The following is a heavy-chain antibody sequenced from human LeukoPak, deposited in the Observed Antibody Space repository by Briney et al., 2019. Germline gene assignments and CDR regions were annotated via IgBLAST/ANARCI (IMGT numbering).Heavy chain of an antibody. CDR1: GGSISSGGYY. J-gene: IGHJ6*02. Sequence: SQTLSLTCTVSGGSISSGGYYWSWIRQRPGKGLEWIGYIYYSGSTYYNPSLKSRVTISVDTSKNQFSLKLSSVTAADTAVYYCARFLVVPAAMGYYYYGMDVWGQGTTVTVSS. V-gene: IGHV4-31*03. D-gene: IGHD2-2*01. CDR2: IYYSGST. CDR3: ARFLVVPAAMGYYYYGMDV.